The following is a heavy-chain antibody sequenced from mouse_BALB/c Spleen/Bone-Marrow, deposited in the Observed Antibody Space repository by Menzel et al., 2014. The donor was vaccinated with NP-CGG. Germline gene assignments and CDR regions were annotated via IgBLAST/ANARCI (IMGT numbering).Heavy chain of an antibody. Sequence: VKLMESGAELVRPGASVKLSCKALGYTFTDYEMHWVKQTPEHGLEWIGAIHPGSGGTAYNQKLKGKATLTADKSSSTAYMELDSLTSEDSAVYYCTRGELRHYAMDFWGQGTSVTVST. CDR1: GYTFTDYE. D-gene: IGHD2-4*01. CDR3: TRGELRHYAMDF. J-gene: IGHJ4*01. V-gene: IGHV1-15*01. CDR2: IHPGSGGT.